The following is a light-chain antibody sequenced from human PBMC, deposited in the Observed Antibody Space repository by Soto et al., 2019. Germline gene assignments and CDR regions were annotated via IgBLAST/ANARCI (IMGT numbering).Light chain of an antibody. CDR2: EVT. Sequence: QPVLTQPASVSGSPGQSITFSCTGTNGDIGNYDLVSWYQQHPGKAPKLMISEVTKRPSGISNRFSGSKSGNTASLTISGLQAEDEADYYCCSYAGSNTYVFGTGTQLTVL. CDR3: CSYAGSNTYV. J-gene: IGLJ1*01. CDR1: NGDIGNYDL. V-gene: IGLV2-23*02.